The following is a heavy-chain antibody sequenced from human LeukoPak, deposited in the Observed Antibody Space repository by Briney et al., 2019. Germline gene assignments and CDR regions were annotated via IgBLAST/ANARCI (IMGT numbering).Heavy chain of an antibody. D-gene: IGHD4-23*01. CDR1: GGSISSHY. J-gene: IGHJ2*01. Sequence: SQTLSLTCTVSGGSISSHYWSWIRQPPGKGLEWIGYIYYSGSTNYNPSLKSRVTISVDTSKNQFSLKLSSVTAADTAVYYCARVPFDYGGNDPWYFDLWGRGTLVTVSS. CDR3: ARVPFDYGGNDPWYFDL. CDR2: IYYSGST. V-gene: IGHV4-59*11.